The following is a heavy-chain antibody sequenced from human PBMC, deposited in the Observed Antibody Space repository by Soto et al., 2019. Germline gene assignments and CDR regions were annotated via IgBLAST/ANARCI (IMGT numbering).Heavy chain of an antibody. J-gene: IGHJ4*02. CDR2: ISYDGSNK. CDR3: AREGVTTVTFDY. CDR1: GFTFSSYA. D-gene: IGHD4-17*01. V-gene: IGHV3-30-3*01. Sequence: PGGSLRLSCAASGFTFSSYAMYWVRQAPGKGLEWVAVISYDGSNKYYADSVKGRSTISRDNSKNTLYLQMNSLRAEDTAVYYCAREGVTTVTFDYWGQGTLVTVSS.